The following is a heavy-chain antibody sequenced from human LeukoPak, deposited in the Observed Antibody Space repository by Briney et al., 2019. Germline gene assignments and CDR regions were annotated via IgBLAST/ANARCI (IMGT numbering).Heavy chain of an antibody. CDR3: VRAPTCSSGSCYPNWFDS. V-gene: IGHV5-51*01. CDR1: GYSFTNNW. Sequence: GESLKISCQGSGYSFTNNWIGWVRPMPGKGLDWMAIVYPGDSHTKYNPSFQGQVTISADKSSSTAYLQWISLRASDTAIYYCVRAPTCSSGSCYPNWFDSWGRGTLVTVSS. D-gene: IGHD2-15*01. CDR2: VYPGDSHT. J-gene: IGHJ5*01.